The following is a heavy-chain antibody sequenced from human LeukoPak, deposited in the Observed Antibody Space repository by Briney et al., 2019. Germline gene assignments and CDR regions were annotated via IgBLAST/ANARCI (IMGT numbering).Heavy chain of an antibody. Sequence: SETLSLTCAVYGGSFSGYYWSWIRQPPGKGLEWIGEINHSGSTNYNPSLKSRVTISVDTSKNQFSLKLSSVTAADTAVYYCARRPLTGYRLYYFDYWGQGTLVTVSS. V-gene: IGHV4-34*01. J-gene: IGHJ4*02. CDR1: GGSFSGYY. D-gene: IGHD3-9*01. CDR2: INHSGST. CDR3: ARRPLTGYRLYYFDY.